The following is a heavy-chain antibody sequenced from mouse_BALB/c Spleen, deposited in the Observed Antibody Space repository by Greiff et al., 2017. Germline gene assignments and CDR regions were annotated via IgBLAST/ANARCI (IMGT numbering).Heavy chain of an antibody. J-gene: IGHJ3*01. CDR2: ILPGSGST. CDR1: GYTFSSYW. D-gene: IGHD3-1*01. Sequence: QVQLKESGAELMKPGASVKISCKATGYTFSSYWIEWVKQRPGHGLEWIGEILPGSGSTNYNEKFKGKATFTADTSSNTAYMQLSSLTSEDSAVYYCAREGGSGYGFAYWGQGTLVTVSA. V-gene: IGHV1-9*01. CDR3: AREGGSGYGFAY.